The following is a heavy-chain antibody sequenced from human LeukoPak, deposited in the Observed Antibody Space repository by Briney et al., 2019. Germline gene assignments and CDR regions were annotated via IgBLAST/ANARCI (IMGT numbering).Heavy chain of an antibody. V-gene: IGHV4-39*01. CDR2: IYYSGST. CDR1: GGSISSSSYY. Sequence: SETLSLTCTVSGGSISSSSYYWGWIRQPPGKGLEWIGSIYYSGSTYYNPSLKSRVTISVDTSKNQFSLKLSSVTAADTAVYYCARLKGDWFDPWGQGTLVTVSS. CDR3: ARLKGDWFDP. J-gene: IGHJ5*02.